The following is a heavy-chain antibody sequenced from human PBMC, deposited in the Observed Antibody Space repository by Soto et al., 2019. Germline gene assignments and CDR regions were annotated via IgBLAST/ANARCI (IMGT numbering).Heavy chain of an antibody. CDR1: GFTFSSYG. CDR3: AKVIVKSSSSWYGGCDY. CDR2: ISYDGSNK. V-gene: IGHV3-30*18. D-gene: IGHD6-13*01. Sequence: QVQLVESGGGVVQPGRSLRLSCAASGFTFSSYGMHWVRQAPGKGLEWVAVISYDGSNKYYADSVKGRFTISRDNSKNTLYLQMNSLRAEERAVYYCAKVIVKSSSSWYGGCDYWGQGTLVTVSS. J-gene: IGHJ4*02.